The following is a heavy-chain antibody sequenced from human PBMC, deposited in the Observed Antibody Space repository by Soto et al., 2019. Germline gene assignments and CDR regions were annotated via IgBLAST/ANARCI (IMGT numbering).Heavy chain of an antibody. Sequence: QVQLVESGGGVVQPGRSLRLSCAASGFTFSSYGMHWVRQAPGKGLEWVAIINFDGSYKYYADSVKGRFTISRDNSRXXLYXQMDSLSAEDTAVYYCARGGLDGTYCGGACYTLDYWGQGNLVTVSS. J-gene: IGHJ4*02. CDR2: INFDGSYK. D-gene: IGHD2-21*02. CDR1: GFTFSSYG. CDR3: ARGGLDGTYCGGACYTLDY. V-gene: IGHV3-33*01.